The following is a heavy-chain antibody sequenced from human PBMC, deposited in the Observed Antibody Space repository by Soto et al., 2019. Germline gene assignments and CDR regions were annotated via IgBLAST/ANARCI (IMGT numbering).Heavy chain of an antibody. Sequence: QVQLQESGPGLVNPSVTLSLTCAVSGGSISSDNWWSWVRQPPGKGLEWIGDIYHSGSTNYDSSLSALLTISIDKPPTQSSLKLNSVTAADTAVYHCAGAIHYWGQGTLVTVSS. J-gene: IGHJ4*02. CDR3: AGAIHY. CDR1: GGSISSDNW. CDR2: IYHSGST. D-gene: IGHD2-2*01. V-gene: IGHV4-4*02.